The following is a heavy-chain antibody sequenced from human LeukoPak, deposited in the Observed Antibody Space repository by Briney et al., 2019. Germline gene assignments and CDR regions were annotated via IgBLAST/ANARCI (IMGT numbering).Heavy chain of an antibody. V-gene: IGHV4-4*02. Sequence: SGTLSLTCAVSGVSISSSNWWNWVRQPPGKGLEWIGEIYHSGSTNYNPSLKSRVTISVDKSKNQSSLKLSSVTAADTAVYYCARDQEGDYYYYYIDVWGKGTTVSISS. J-gene: IGHJ6*03. CDR2: IYHSGST. CDR1: GVSISSSNW. CDR3: ARDQEGDYYYYYIDV.